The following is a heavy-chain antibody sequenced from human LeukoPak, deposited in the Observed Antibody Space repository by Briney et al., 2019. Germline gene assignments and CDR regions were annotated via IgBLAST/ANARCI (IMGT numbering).Heavy chain of an antibody. CDR2: IYYSGST. J-gene: IGHJ4*02. D-gene: IGHD6-19*01. V-gene: IGHV4-59*01. Sequence: PSETLSLTCTVSGASISSYYWSWIRQPPGKGLEWIGYIYYSGSTNYNPSLKSRVTMSVDTSKNQLSLKLSSVTAADTAVYYCARGGEFSSGHFFFDYWGQGTPVTVSS. CDR1: GASISSYY. CDR3: ARGGEFSSGHFFFDY.